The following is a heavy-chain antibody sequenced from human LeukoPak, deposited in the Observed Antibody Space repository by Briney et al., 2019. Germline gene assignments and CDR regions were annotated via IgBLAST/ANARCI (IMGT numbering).Heavy chain of an antibody. CDR2: ISSSSNYM. V-gene: IGHV3-21*01. CDR1: EFTFSSYS. D-gene: IGHD5-24*01. Sequence: GGSLRLSCTASEFTFSSYSMAWVRQAPGKGLEWVSSISSSSNYMYYADSVKGRFTISRDDAKKSLYLQMNSLRAEDTAVYYCARGATSHFDHWGQGTLVTVSS. CDR3: ARGATSHFDH. J-gene: IGHJ4*02.